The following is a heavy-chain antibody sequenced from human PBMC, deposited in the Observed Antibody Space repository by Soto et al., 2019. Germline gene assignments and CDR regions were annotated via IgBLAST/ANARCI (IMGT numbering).Heavy chain of an antibody. D-gene: IGHD5-12*01. CDR1: GYTLTELS. Sequence: GASVKVSCKVSGYTLTELSMHWVRQAPGKGLEWMGGFDPEDGETIYAQKFQGRVTMTEDTSTDTAYMELSSLRSEDTAVYYCATDTHSGYDYPNYYYYGMDVWGQGTTVTVSS. J-gene: IGHJ6*02. V-gene: IGHV1-24*01. CDR3: ATDTHSGYDYPNYYYYGMDV. CDR2: FDPEDGET.